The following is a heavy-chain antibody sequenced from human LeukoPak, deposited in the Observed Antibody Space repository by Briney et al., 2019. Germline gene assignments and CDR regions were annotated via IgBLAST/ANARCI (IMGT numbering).Heavy chain of an antibody. J-gene: IGHJ4*02. CDR3: AREAVALDY. Sequence: SETLSLTCIVSGDSISSSNFYWGWIRQPPGKGLEWIGSIYYSGSTYYNPSLKSQVTISVDTSKNQFSLKLSSVTAADTAVYYCAREAVALDYWGQGTLVTVSS. CDR1: GDSISSSNFY. CDR2: IYYSGST. D-gene: IGHD6-19*01. V-gene: IGHV4-39*07.